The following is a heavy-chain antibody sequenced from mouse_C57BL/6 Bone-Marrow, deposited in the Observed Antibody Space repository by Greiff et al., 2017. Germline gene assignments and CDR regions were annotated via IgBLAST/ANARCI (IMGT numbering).Heavy chain of an antibody. CDR2: IYPSDSET. Sequence: QVQLQQPGAELVRPGSSVKLSCKASGYTFTSYWMDWVKQRPGQGLEWIGNIYPSDSETHYNQTFKDKATLTVDKSSSTAYMQLSSLTFEDSAVYYCARLGYYGSPWYVDVWGTGTTVTVSA. V-gene: IGHV1-61*01. CDR1: GYTFTSYW. D-gene: IGHD1-1*01. CDR3: ARLGYYGSPWYVDV. J-gene: IGHJ1*03.